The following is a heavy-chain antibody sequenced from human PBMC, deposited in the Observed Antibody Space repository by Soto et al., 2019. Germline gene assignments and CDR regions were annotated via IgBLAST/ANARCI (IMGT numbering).Heavy chain of an antibody. V-gene: IGHV1-18*01. Sequence: QVQLVQSGADVKKPGASVKVSCKASGYTFTTYGITWVRQAPGQGLEWLGWISAYSGNTNYAQKLHGRVTMTTDTSTSADYMELRSLRSDDTAVFYCARGGFGSGNYFYYYMDVWGEGTTVTVSS. CDR3: ARGGFGSGNYFYYYMDV. CDR1: GYTFTTYG. CDR2: ISAYSGNT. J-gene: IGHJ6*03. D-gene: IGHD3-10*01.